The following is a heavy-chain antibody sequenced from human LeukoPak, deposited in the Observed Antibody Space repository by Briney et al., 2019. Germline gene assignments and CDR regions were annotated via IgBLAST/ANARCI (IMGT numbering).Heavy chain of an antibody. D-gene: IGHD3-10*01. CDR2: MNPNSGNT. Sequence: GASVKVSCKASRYTFTSYDINWLRQATGQGLEWMGWMNPNSGNTAYAQKFRGRVTMTRNTSITTAYMELSSLTSEDTAVYYCARGPPKDFGSGSSWFDPWGQGALVTVSS. J-gene: IGHJ5*02. CDR1: RYTFTSYD. V-gene: IGHV1-8*01. CDR3: ARGPPKDFGSGSSWFDP.